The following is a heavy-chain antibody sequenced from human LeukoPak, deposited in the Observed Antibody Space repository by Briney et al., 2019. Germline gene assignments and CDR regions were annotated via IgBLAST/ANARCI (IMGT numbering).Heavy chain of an antibody. CDR2: ISCNSGSI. CDR1: GFTFDDYA. D-gene: IGHD5/OR15-5a*01. V-gene: IGHV3-9*01. CDR3: AKDLAHVSGDAFDI. J-gene: IGHJ3*02. Sequence: GRSLRLSCAASGFTFDDYAMHWVRQAPGKGLEWVSGISCNSGSIGYADSVKGRFTISRDNAKNSLYLQMNSLRAEDTALYYCAKDLAHVSGDAFDIWGQGTMVTVSS.